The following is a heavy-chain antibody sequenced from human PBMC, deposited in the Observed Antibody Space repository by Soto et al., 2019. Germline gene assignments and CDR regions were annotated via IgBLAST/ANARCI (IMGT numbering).Heavy chain of an antibody. CDR3: AKLGWRGEPQVVGLPRTDY. V-gene: IGHV3-23*01. J-gene: IGHJ4*02. Sequence: EVQLLESGGGLVQPGGSLRLSCAASGFTFRSYAMNWVRQAPGKGLEWVSAISRGGDDIYYADFVRGRFTVSRDNSKNTLYLQMNSLRADDTAVYYCAKLGWRGEPQVVGLPRTDYWVQGTLVTVSS. CDR2: ISRGGDDI. D-gene: IGHD6-13*01. CDR1: GFTFRSYA.